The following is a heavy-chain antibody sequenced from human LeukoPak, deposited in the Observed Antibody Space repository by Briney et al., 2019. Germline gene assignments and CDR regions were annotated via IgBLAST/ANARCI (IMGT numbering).Heavy chain of an antibody. CDR2: IKHDGSEK. J-gene: IGHJ4*02. CDR3: ARDESYSSDY. D-gene: IGHD6-13*01. Sequence: GGSLRLSCAASGFTFSNYWMSWVRQAPGKGLEWVANIKHDGSEKYYVVSVKGRFTISRDNAKNSLCLQMNRLRAEDTAVYYCARDESYSSDYWGQGTLVTVSS. CDR1: GFTFSNYW. V-gene: IGHV3-7*05.